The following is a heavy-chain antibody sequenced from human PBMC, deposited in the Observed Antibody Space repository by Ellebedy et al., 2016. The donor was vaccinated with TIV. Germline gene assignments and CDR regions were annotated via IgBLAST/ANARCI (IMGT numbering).Heavy chain of an antibody. CDR1: GGSIDSGGYY. CDR2: IYYNGNT. D-gene: IGHD2-21*02. CDR3: AIDNVIWGDPDAFNI. Sequence: MPSETLSLTCTVSGGSIDSGGYYWSWIRQRPGEGLEWIGSIYYNGNTHYNPSLKSRLTISVDTSKNQFSLMLRSVTAADTAVYYCAIDNVIWGDPDAFNIWGQGTMVTVSS. V-gene: IGHV4-31*03. J-gene: IGHJ3*02.